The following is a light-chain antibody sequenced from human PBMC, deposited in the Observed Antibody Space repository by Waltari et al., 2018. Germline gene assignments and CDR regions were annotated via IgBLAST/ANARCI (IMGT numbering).Light chain of an antibody. CDR1: QTIGRS. CDR2: GAS. V-gene: IGKV3-15*01. J-gene: IGKJ1*01. CDR3: QQYNRWPPGT. Sequence: ETVVTQSPATLSVSPGERATLSCRTSQTIGRSLAWYQQKPGQAPRLLIYGASTRATGIPARFSGSGSETEFTLTISSLQSEDIAVYYCQQYNRWPPGTFGQGTKVEI.